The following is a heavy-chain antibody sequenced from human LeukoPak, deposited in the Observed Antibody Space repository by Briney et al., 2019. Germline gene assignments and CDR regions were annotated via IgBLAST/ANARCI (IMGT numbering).Heavy chain of an antibody. D-gene: IGHD4-17*01. Sequence: GGSLRLSCAASGFTFSSYSMNWVRQAPGKGLEWVSYISSSSSTIYYADSVKGRFTISRDNAKNSLYLRMNSLRDEDTAVYYCARFSTVTTGDAFDIWGQATMVTVSS. J-gene: IGHJ3*02. CDR1: GFTFSSYS. V-gene: IGHV3-48*02. CDR2: ISSSSSTI. CDR3: ARFSTVTTGDAFDI.